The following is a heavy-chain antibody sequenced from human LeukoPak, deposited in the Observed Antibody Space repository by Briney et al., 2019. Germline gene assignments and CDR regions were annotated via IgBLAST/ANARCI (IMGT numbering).Heavy chain of an antibody. V-gene: IGHV1-69*04. D-gene: IGHD2-21*01. CDR3: ARDLRYCGGDCYSMMAFDI. Sequence: SVKVSCKASGYTFTTYGISWVRQAPGQGLEWMGRIIPILGIANYAQKFQGRVTITADKSTSTAYMELSSLRSEDTAVYYCARDLRYCGGDCYSMMAFDIWGQGTMVTVSS. CDR1: GYTFTTYG. J-gene: IGHJ3*02. CDR2: IIPILGIA.